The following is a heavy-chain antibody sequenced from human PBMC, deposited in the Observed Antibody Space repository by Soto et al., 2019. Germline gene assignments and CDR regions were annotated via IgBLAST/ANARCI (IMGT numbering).Heavy chain of an antibody. Sequence: AFPVKLYRKASGGTLSIYAIGRGRQDTGQGLEWMGGIIPIFGTANYAQKVQARVTMTADESAGTAYMELSGLRSEDTAVYYCARVGYCNTSRCLFYCYHHGMGVWGERTTGTVSS. V-gene: IGHV1-69*13. CDR3: ARVGYCNTSRCLFYCYHHGMGV. CDR1: GGTLSIYA. D-gene: IGHD2-15*01. CDR2: IIPIFGTA. J-gene: IGHJ6*04.